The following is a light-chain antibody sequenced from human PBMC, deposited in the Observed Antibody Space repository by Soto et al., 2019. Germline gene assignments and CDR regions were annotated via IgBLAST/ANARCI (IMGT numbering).Light chain of an antibody. CDR2: DAS. Sequence: DIQMTQSPSSLSASVGDRVTITCRASQGISIYLAWYQQKPGKVPKLLIYDASTLQSGVPSRFSGSGSGTDFTLTISDLQPEDVATYYCQKYNGAPLTFGGGTKVEIK. J-gene: IGKJ4*01. CDR3: QKYNGAPLT. V-gene: IGKV1-27*01. CDR1: QGISIY.